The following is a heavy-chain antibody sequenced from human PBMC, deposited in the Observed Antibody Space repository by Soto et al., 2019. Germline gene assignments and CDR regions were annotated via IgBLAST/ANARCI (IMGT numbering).Heavy chain of an antibody. D-gene: IGHD1-1*01. CDR1: GGSISTYY. CDR3: ARRTDTPNWFDP. CDR2: VYSSGST. J-gene: IGHJ5*02. V-gene: IGHV4-59*01. Sequence: KAXETLSRTCPGSGGSISTYYWTWIRQPPGKGLEWLGFVYSSGSTNYNPSLRGRVTISLDTSRNQFSLRLTSVTAADTAVYYCARRTDTPNWFDPWGQGTLVTVYS.